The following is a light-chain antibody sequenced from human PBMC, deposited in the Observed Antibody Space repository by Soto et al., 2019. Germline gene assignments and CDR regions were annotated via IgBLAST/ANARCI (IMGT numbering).Light chain of an antibody. J-gene: IGKJ1*01. CDR1: QNVINW. V-gene: IGKV1-5*03. CDR2: KAS. Sequence: MRMTRSPSTLSASLGDRFAITCRASQNVINWLAWYQKKQGIPPKLVIYKASRLEGGVPSRLSGSGYGTKFTITIASMQNDDFETYYCQQYETFSGTFGPGTKVDIK. CDR3: QQYETFSGT.